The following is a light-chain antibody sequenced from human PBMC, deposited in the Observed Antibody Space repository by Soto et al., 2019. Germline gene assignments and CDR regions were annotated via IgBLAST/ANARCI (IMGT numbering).Light chain of an antibody. CDR2: WAS. Sequence: DIVMTQSPDSLAVSLGERATINCKSSQSVLYSASNKNYLAWYQQKPGQPPKLLIYWASTRESGVPDRFSGSGSGTDFTLTISSLHAEDVAVYYCQQYYSIPLYTFGQGTKLEIK. CDR3: QQYYSIPLYT. V-gene: IGKV4-1*01. J-gene: IGKJ2*01. CDR1: QSVLYSASNKNY.